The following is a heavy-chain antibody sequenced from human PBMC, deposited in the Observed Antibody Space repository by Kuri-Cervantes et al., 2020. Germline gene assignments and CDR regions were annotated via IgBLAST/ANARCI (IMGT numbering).Heavy chain of an antibody. CDR3: ARHRTYYYDSLDY. D-gene: IGHD3-22*01. CDR2: IYNSGST. Sequence: SETLSLTCTVSGGSISSSSYYWGWIRQPPGKGLEWIGSIYNSGSTYDNPSLKSRITISVDTSKNQFSLKLSSVTAADTAAYYCARHRTYYYDSLDYWGQGTLVTVSS. J-gene: IGHJ4*02. CDR1: GGSISSSSYY. V-gene: IGHV4-39*01.